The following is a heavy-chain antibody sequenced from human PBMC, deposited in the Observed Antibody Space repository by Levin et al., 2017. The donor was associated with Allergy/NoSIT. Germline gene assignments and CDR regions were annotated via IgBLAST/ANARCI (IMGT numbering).Heavy chain of an antibody. V-gene: IGHV4-30-4*01. CDR3: ARDYYDSSGSYFRTFDY. CDR1: GGSVSSGDCQ. D-gene: IGHD3-22*01. Sequence: SQTLSLTCTVSGGSVSSGDCQWTWIRQPPGKGLEWIGSIYHSGSTYYNPSLKSRISISMDAAKNPFSLKLSSATASDTAVYYCARDYYDSSGSYFRTFDYWGQGSLVTVSS. J-gene: IGHJ4*02. CDR2: IYHSGST.